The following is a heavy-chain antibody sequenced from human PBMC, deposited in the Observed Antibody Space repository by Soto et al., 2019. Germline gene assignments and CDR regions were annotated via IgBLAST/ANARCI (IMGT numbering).Heavy chain of an antibody. J-gene: IGHJ5*02. CDR2: IYYSGST. Sequence: SETLSLTCTVSGGSVSSGSYYWSWIRQPPGKGLEWIGYIYYSGSTNYNPSLESRVTISVDTSKNQFSLKLSSVTAADTAVYYCARRIAAAGYNRNWFDPWGQGTLVTVSS. CDR1: GGSVSSGSYY. V-gene: IGHV4-61*01. D-gene: IGHD6-13*01. CDR3: ARRIAAAGYNRNWFDP.